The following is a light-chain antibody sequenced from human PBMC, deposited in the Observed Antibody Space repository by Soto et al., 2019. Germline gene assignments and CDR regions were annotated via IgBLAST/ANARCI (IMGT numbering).Light chain of an antibody. Sequence: DIQMTQSPSSLSASIGDRVTVTCRASQSISNYLNWYQQKPGKAPELLIYAASKLQSGVPSRFSGSGSGTGFTLTINTLQPEDFATYFCQQSYSTPYTFGQGTKLHIK. J-gene: IGKJ2*01. V-gene: IGKV1-39*01. CDR2: AAS. CDR3: QQSYSTPYT. CDR1: QSISNY.